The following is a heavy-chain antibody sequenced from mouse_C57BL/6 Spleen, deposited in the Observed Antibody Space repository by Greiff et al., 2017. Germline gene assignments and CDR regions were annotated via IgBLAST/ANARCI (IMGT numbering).Heavy chain of an antibody. V-gene: IGHV1-69*01. D-gene: IGHD1-1*01. CDR2: IDPYDSYT. CDR3: AGAITTVVSWDFDY. Sequence: QVQLQQPGAELVMPGASVKLSCKASGYTFTSYWMHWVKQRPGQGLEWIGEIDPYDSYTNYNQKFKGKSTLTVDKSSSTAYMQLSILTSEDSAVYYCAGAITTVVSWDFDYWDQGTTLTVSS. J-gene: IGHJ2*01. CDR1: GYTFTSYW.